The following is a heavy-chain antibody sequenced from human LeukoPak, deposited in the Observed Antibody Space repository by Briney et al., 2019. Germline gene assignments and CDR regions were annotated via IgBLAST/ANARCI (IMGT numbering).Heavy chain of an antibody. D-gene: IGHD6-13*01. V-gene: IGHV3-7*01. J-gene: IGHJ3*02. CDR3: ARTYSSSWLSYWSAFDI. CDR1: GFTFSSYS. CDR2: IKQDGSEK. Sequence: PGGSLRLSCAASGFTFSSYSMSWVRQAPGKGLEWVANIKQDGSEKYYVDSVKGRFTISRDNAKNSLYLQMNSLRAEDTAVYYCARTYSSSWLSYWSAFDIWGQGTMVTVSS.